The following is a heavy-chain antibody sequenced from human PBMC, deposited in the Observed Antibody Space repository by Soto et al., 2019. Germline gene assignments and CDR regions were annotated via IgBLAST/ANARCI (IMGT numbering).Heavy chain of an antibody. D-gene: IGHD3-9*01. Sequence: SETLSLTCAVYGGSFSGYYWSWIRQPPGKGLEWIGEISHSGSTNYNPSLKSRVTISVDTSKNQFSLKLSSVTAADTAVYYCARAPADYDILTGYYGARYYYYYYGMDVWGQGTTVTVSS. CDR1: GGSFSGYY. J-gene: IGHJ6*02. V-gene: IGHV4-34*01. CDR3: ARAPADYDILTGYYGARYYYYYYGMDV. CDR2: ISHSGST.